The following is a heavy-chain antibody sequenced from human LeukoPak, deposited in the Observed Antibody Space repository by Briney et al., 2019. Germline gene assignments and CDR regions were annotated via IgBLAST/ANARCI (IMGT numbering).Heavy chain of an antibody. J-gene: IGHJ3*02. CDR2: IYHSGST. CDR1: GGSISSSSYY. V-gene: IGHV4-39*07. Sequence: SETLSLTCPVSGGSISSSSYYWGWIRQPPGKGLEWIGSIYHSGSTYYNPSLKSRVTIAVETSKNQFSLKLSSVTAADKAVYYCARSCRILDIVATIRARLGGNGFDIWGQGTMVTVSS. CDR3: ARSCRILDIVATIRARLGGNGFDI. D-gene: IGHD5-12*01.